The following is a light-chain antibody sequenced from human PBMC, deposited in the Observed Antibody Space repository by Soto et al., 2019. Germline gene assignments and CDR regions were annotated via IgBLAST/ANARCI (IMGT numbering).Light chain of an antibody. CDR2: TYY. CDR3: AAWVDRVNAVV. Sequence: QSVLTQPPSVSGTPGQSITIPCSGSSSNIGTYTLNWYQHLPGTAPKLHFSTYYQRPSGVADRFSGSKSGTSASLAISGLQSEDEADYYCAAWVDRVNAVVFGGGTKLTVL. J-gene: IGLJ2*01. CDR1: SSNIGTYT. V-gene: IGLV1-44*01.